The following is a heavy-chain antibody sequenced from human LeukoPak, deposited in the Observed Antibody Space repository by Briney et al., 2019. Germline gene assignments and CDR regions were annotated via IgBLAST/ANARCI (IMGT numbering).Heavy chain of an antibody. D-gene: IGHD3-16*01. Sequence: SETLSLTCTVSGGSISSGGYYWSWIRQHPGKGLEWIGYIYYSGSTYYNPSLKSRVTISVDTSKNQFSLKLSSMTAADTAVYYCANDYVWGAFYWGQGTLVTVSS. CDR2: IYYSGST. V-gene: IGHV4-31*03. J-gene: IGHJ4*02. CDR3: ANDYVWGAFY. CDR1: GGSISSGGYY.